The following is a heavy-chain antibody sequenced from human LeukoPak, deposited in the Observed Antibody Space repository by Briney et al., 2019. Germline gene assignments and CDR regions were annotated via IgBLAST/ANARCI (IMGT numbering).Heavy chain of an antibody. CDR3: ARGYYYDSSGYLEELYWFDP. CDR1: GYTFTGYY. J-gene: IGHJ5*02. CDR2: INPNSGGT. V-gene: IGHV1-2*02. Sequence: ASVKVSCKASGYTFTGYYMHWVRQAPGQGLEWMGWINPNSGGTNYAQKLQGRVTMTTDTSTSTAYMELRSLRSDDTAVYYCARGYYYDSSGYLEELYWFDPWGQGTLVTVSS. D-gene: IGHD3-22*01.